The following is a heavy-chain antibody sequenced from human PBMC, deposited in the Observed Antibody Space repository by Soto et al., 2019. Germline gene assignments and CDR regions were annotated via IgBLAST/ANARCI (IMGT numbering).Heavy chain of an antibody. J-gene: IGHJ3*01. D-gene: IGHD3-3*01. CDR3: ARPGFFGVVNKHDAFDL. V-gene: IGHV4-39*01. CDR1: GGSISSSSYY. CDR2: IYYSGST. Sequence: QLQLQESGPGLVKPSETLSLTCTVSGGSISSSSYYWGWIRQPPGKRLEWIGSIYYSGSTYYNPSFKSRVTISVDTSKHQFPLKLSSVTAADTAVYYCARPGFFGVVNKHDAFDLWGQGTMVTVSS.